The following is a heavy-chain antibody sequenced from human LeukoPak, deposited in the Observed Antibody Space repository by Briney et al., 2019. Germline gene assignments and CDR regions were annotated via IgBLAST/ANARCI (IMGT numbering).Heavy chain of an antibody. Sequence: SETLSLTCTVSGVSISSYHWSWIRQPAGKGLEWIGRIHTSGSTNYNPSLKSRVTMSVDTSKNQFSLKLSSVTAADTAVYYCARTDYYDSSAPDYWGQGTLVTVSS. CDR2: IHTSGST. V-gene: IGHV4-4*07. D-gene: IGHD3-22*01. J-gene: IGHJ4*02. CDR1: GVSISSYH. CDR3: ARTDYYDSSAPDY.